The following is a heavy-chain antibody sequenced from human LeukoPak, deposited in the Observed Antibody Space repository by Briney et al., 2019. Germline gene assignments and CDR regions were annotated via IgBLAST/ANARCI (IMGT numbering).Heavy chain of an antibody. CDR2: ISSSSSTI. D-gene: IGHD3-3*01. V-gene: IGHV3-48*01. Sequence: GGSLRLSCAASGFTFSSYSMNWVRQAPGKGLEWVSYISSSSSTIYYADSVKGRFTISRDNAKNSLYLQMNSLRAEDTAVYYCARDGRTIFGVVNYWGQGTLVTVSS. CDR1: GFTFSSYS. CDR3: ARDGRTIFGVVNY. J-gene: IGHJ4*02.